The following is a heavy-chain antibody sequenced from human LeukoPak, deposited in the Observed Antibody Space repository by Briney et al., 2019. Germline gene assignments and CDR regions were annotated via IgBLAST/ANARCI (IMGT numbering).Heavy chain of an antibody. D-gene: IGHD2-2*02. J-gene: IGHJ4*02. V-gene: IGHV1-18*01. Sequence: GASVKVSCKASGYTFTSYGISWVRQAPGQGLEWMGWISAYNGNTNYAQKLQGRVTMTTDTSTSTAYMELRSLRSDDTAVYYCARLNCSDSSCHRRFFDYWGQGTLVTVSS. CDR1: GYTFTSYG. CDR2: ISAYNGNT. CDR3: ARLNCSDSSCHRRFFDY.